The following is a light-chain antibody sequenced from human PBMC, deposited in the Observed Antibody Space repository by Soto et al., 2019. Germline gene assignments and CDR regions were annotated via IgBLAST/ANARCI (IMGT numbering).Light chain of an antibody. CDR1: QTVLYSSNNKNY. V-gene: IGKV4-1*01. Sequence: DIVMTQSPDSLAVSLGERATINCKSSQTVLYSSNNKNYLAWYQQKPGQPPKLLIYWASTRESGVPDRFSGSGSETEFTLTISSLQAEDVAVYYCQQYSSTPHAFGQGTKLEIK. J-gene: IGKJ2*01. CDR3: QQYSSTPHA. CDR2: WAS.